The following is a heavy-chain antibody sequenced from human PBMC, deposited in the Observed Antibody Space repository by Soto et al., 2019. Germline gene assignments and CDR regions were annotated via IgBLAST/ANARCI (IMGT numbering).Heavy chain of an antibody. CDR3: ARGSGVRRYYGSGSYPKPGWFDP. CDR1: GGSISSSNW. Sequence: QVQLQESGPGLVKPSGTLSLTCAVSGGSISSSNWWSWVRQPPGKGLEWIGEIYHSGSTNYNPSLKSRVTISVDKSKNQFSPKLSSVTAADTAVYYCARGSGVRRYYGSGSYPKPGWFDPWGQGTLVTVSS. V-gene: IGHV4-4*02. D-gene: IGHD3-10*01. J-gene: IGHJ5*02. CDR2: IYHSGST.